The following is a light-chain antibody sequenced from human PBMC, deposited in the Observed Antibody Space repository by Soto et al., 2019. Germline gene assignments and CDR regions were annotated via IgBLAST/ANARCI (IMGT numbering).Light chain of an antibody. J-gene: IGKJ2*01. CDR2: AIS. CDR1: QDVRND. CDR3: LQDSNYPYT. V-gene: IGKV1-6*01. Sequence: AIQMTQSPSSLSASVGDRVTITCRASQDVRNDLGWYQQKPGRAPKLLIYAISSLHRGVPSRFSGSGSGTDFTLTISSLQPEDSATYYCLQDSNYPYTFDQGTKVEIK.